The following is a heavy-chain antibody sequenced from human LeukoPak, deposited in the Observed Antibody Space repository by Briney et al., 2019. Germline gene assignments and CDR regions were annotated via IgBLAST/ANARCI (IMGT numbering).Heavy chain of an antibody. Sequence: QSGGSLRLSCAASGFTFSSYAMHWVRQAPGKGLEWVAVISYDGSNKYYADSVKGRFTISRDNSKNMLYLQMGSLRAEDMAVYYCARDEGYSYGYDHWGQGTLVTVSS. CDR1: GFTFSSYA. D-gene: IGHD5-18*01. J-gene: IGHJ5*02. V-gene: IGHV3-30*14. CDR3: ARDEGYSYGYDH. CDR2: ISYDGSNK.